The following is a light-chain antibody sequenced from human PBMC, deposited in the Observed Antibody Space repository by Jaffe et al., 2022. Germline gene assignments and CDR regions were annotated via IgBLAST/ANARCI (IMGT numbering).Light chain of an antibody. CDR1: QSVLYSSNNKNY. CDR3: QQYFSTPPT. Sequence: DIVMTQSPESLAVSLGERATINCKSSQSVLYSSNNKNYLAWYQQKPGQPPKLLIYWASTRQSGVPDRFSGSGSGTEFTLTINSLQAEDVAVYYCQQYFSTPPTFGGGTKVEIK. V-gene: IGKV4-1*01. J-gene: IGKJ4*01. CDR2: WAS.